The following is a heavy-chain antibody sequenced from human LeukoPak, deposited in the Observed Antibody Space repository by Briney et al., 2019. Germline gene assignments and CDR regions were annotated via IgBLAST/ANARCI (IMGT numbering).Heavy chain of an antibody. J-gene: IGHJ4*02. V-gene: IGHV3-74*01. CDR2: INSDGSST. Sequence: GGSLRLSCAASGFTFSSYWMHWVRQAPGKGLVWVSRINSDGSSTSYADSVKGRFTISRDNAKNTLYLQMNSLRAEDTAVYYCAREPHYDYGDSGLFDYWGQGTLVTVSS. CDR1: GFTFSSYW. CDR3: AREPHYDYGDSGLFDY. D-gene: IGHD4-17*01.